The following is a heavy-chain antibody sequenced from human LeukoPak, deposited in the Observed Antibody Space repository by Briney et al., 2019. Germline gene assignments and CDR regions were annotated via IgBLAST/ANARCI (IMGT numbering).Heavy chain of an antibody. V-gene: IGHV3-30*18. Sequence: GGSLRLSCAASGFTFSSYGMHWIRQAPGKGLEWVAVISYDGSNKYYADSVKGRFTISRDNSKNTLYLQMNSLRAEDTAVYYCAKARYSSGWHANYPFDIWGQGTMVTVSS. CDR3: AKARYSSGWHANYPFDI. CDR2: ISYDGSNK. D-gene: IGHD6-19*01. CDR1: GFTFSSYG. J-gene: IGHJ3*02.